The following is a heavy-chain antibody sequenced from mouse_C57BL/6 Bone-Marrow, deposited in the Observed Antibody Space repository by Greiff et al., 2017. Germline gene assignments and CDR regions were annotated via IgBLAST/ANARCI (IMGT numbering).Heavy chain of an antibody. Sequence: EVHLVESGGGLVQPGGSLKLSCAASGFTFSDYGMAWVRQAPRKGPEWVAFISNLAYSIYYADTVTGRYTISRENAKNTLYLEMGSLRSEDTSMYYCARQDYGSGCDYAVDYGGQGTAVTVSS. CDR2: ISNLAYSI. J-gene: IGHJ4*01. CDR1: GFTFSDYG. V-gene: IGHV5-15*01. D-gene: IGHD1-1*01. CDR3: ARQDYGSGCDYAVDY.